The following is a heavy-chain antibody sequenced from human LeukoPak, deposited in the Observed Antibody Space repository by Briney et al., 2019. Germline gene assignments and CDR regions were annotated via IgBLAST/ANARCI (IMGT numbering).Heavy chain of an antibody. V-gene: IGHV3-23*01. J-gene: IGHJ2*01. D-gene: IGHD3-22*01. CDR3: AGSDTIGYLPREWDYWYFDL. CDR2: ISGSGGST. CDR1: GFTFNSYA. Sequence: GGSLRLSCAASGFTFNSYAMSWVRQAPGKGLEWVSVISGSGGSTYYADSVKGRFTVSRDNAKNSLYLQMNSLRAEDTAVYYCAGSDTIGYLPREWDYWYFDLWGRGTLVTVSS.